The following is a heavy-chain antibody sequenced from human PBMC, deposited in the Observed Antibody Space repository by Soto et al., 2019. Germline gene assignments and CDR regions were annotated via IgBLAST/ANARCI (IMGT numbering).Heavy chain of an antibody. Sequence: QVQLVESGGGVVQPGRSLRLSCAASGFTFSSYGMHWVRQAPGKGLEWVAVISYVGSNKYYADSVKGRFTISRDNSKNTLYLQMSSLRAEDTAVYYWAKGIGSSGWYRSATFDSGGQGTRVTVSS. J-gene: IGHJ4*02. CDR3: AKGIGSSGWYRSATFDS. CDR1: GFTFSSYG. V-gene: IGHV3-30*18. D-gene: IGHD6-13*01. CDR2: ISYVGSNK.